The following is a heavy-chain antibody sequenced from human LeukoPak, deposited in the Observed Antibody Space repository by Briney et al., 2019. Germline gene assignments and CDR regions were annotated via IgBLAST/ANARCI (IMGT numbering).Heavy chain of an antibody. V-gene: IGHV4-4*02. CDR1: GGSVINTNW. Sequence: SETLSLTCGVSGGSVINTNWWTWVRQPPGKGLEWIGEVHLDGRTNYNPSLESRLTMSVDVSENQVSLKLTSVTAADTAVYYCAREGGFYRPLDYSGQGTLVTLSA. J-gene: IGHJ4*02. CDR2: VHLDGRT. D-gene: IGHD3-16*02. CDR3: AREGGFYRPLDY.